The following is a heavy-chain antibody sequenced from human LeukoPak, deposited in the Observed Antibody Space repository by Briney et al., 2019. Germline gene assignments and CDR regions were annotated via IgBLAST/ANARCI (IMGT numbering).Heavy chain of an antibody. V-gene: IGHV4-38-2*02. J-gene: IGHJ5*02. CDR2: INHSGST. CDR3: ARLLPPSRRPKTKYYYGSGSLNWFDP. D-gene: IGHD3-10*01. CDR1: GYSISSGYY. Sequence: SETLSLTCTVSGYSISSGYYWSWIRQPPGKGLEWIGEINHSGSTNYNPSLKSRVTISVDASKNQFSLKLSSVTAADTAVYYCARLLPPSRRPKTKYYYGSGSLNWFDPWGQGTLVTVSS.